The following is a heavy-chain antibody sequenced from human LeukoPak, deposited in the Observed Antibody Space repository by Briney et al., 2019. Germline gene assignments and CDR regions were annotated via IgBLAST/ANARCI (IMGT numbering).Heavy chain of an antibody. CDR2: ISGTGGST. CDR3: AKQKTYSSPYCFDC. D-gene: IGHD6-6*01. CDR1: GFTFSSYA. V-gene: IGHV3-23*01. Sequence: GGSLRLSCAASGFTFSSYAMSWVRQAPGKGLEWVSAISGTGGSTYYADSVKGRFTISRDNSKNTLYLQMNSLRADDTAVYYCAKQKTYSSPYCFDCWGQGTLVTVSS. J-gene: IGHJ4*02.